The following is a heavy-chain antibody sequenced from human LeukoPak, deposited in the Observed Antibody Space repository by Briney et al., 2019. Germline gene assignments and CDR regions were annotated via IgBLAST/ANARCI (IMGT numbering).Heavy chain of an antibody. CDR3: ARGRTKTLWFGELFFDY. CDR2: IGAYNGNT. Sequence: ASVKVSCKASGYTFTSYGISWVRQAPGQGLEWMGWIGAYNGNTNYAQKLQGRVTMTTDTSTSTAYMELRSLRSDDTAVYYCARGRTKTLWFGELFFDYWGQGTLVTVSS. V-gene: IGHV1-18*01. J-gene: IGHJ4*02. CDR1: GYTFTSYG. D-gene: IGHD3-10*01.